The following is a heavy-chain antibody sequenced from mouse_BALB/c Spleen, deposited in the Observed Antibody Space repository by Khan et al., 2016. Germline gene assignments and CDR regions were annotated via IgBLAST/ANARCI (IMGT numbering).Heavy chain of an antibody. Sequence: EVELVESGGGLVKPGGSLRLSCAASGFTFSVYYMYWVRQTPEKRLEWVATISDGGTYTYYPDSVKGRFTISRDNAQNILYLQMSSLKSEDTAMXYGARDRYGNHYYAMDYRGQGTSVTVSS. CDR2: ISDGGTYT. V-gene: IGHV5-4*02. D-gene: IGHD2-1*01. CDR1: GFTFSVYY. J-gene: IGHJ4*01. CDR3: ARDRYGNHYYAMDY.